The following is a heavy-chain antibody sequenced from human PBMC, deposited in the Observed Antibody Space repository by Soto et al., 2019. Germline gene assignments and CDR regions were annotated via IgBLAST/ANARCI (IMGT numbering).Heavy chain of an antibody. CDR2: IWYDGSNK. J-gene: IGHJ6*02. CDR1: GFTFSSYG. V-gene: IGHV3-33*01. CDR3: ARDFKTYYYDSSGYYRNYYYYGMDV. D-gene: IGHD3-22*01. Sequence: ESGGGVVPPGRSLRLSCAASGFTFSSYGMHWVRQAPGKGLEWVAVIWYDGSNKYYADSVKGRFTISRDNSKNTLYLQMNSLRAEDTAVYYCARDFKTYYYDSSGYYRNYYYYGMDVWGQGTTVTVSS.